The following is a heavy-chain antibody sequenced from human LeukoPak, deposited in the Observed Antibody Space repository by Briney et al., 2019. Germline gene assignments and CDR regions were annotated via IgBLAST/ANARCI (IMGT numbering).Heavy chain of an antibody. J-gene: IGHJ4*02. CDR3: AKDRIAVAGSIFDY. CDR2: ISGSGGST. Sequence: GGSLRLSCAASGFTFSSYAMSWVRQAPGKGLEWVSAISGSGGSTYYADPVMGRFTISRDNSKNTLYLQMNSLRAEDTAVYYCAKDRIAVAGSIFDYWGQGTLVTVSS. V-gene: IGHV3-23*01. D-gene: IGHD6-19*01. CDR1: GFTFSSYA.